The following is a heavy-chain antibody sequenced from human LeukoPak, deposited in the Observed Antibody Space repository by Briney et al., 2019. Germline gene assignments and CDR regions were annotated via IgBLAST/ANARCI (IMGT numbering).Heavy chain of an antibody. CDR2: INSDGSST. D-gene: IGHD1-26*01. CDR1: GFTFSSYW. CDR3: ARGGNSGSYYGFDY. J-gene: IGHJ4*02. Sequence: PGGSLRLSCAASGFTFSSYWMPWVRQAPGKGLVWVSRINSDGSSTRYADSVKGRFTISRDNAKNTLYLQMNSLRAEDTAVYYCARGGNSGSYYGFDYWGQGTLVTVSS. V-gene: IGHV3-74*01.